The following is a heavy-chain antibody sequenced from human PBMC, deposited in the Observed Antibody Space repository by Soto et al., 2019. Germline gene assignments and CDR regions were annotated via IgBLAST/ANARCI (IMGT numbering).Heavy chain of an antibody. CDR2: ISYTGSTI. CDR1: GFTFSNYE. V-gene: IGHV3-48*03. CDR3: ARGLRIYYDRSGLHY. D-gene: IGHD3-22*01. J-gene: IGHJ4*02. Sequence: GGSLRLSCAASGFTFSNYEMNWVRQTPGKGLEWVSYISYTGSTIYYADSVRGRFNISRDNSKNPLYLQMNSLRAEDTAVYYCARGLRIYYDRSGLHYWGQGTLVTVSS.